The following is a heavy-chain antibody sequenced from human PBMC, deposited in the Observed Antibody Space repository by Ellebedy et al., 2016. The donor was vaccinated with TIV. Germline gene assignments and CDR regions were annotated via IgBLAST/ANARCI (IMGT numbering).Heavy chain of an antibody. Sequence: GESLKISXAASGFTFSSYAMHWVRQAPGKGLEWVAVISYDGSNKYYADSVKGRFTISRDNSKNTLYLQMNSLRDEDTAVYYCARMDYYDSSGYYRNFDYWGQGTLVTVSS. CDR2: ISYDGSNK. J-gene: IGHJ4*02. CDR3: ARMDYYDSSGYYRNFDY. CDR1: GFTFSSYA. V-gene: IGHV3-30*04. D-gene: IGHD3-22*01.